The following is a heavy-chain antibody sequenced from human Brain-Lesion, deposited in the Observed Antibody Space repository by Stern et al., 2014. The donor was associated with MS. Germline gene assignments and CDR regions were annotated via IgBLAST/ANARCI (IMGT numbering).Heavy chain of an antibody. Sequence: QMQLQESGPGLVKPSGTLSLTCAVSGGSISSSNWWSWVRQSPGKGLEWIGESDHSGSTIYNPSLKSRVPVSVDKSQHRFSLPLRSVTAADTAVYFCARFPASRPHVFDSWGQGTLVTVSS. CDR1: GGSISSSNW. D-gene: IGHD6-13*01. J-gene: IGHJ4*02. V-gene: IGHV4-4*02. CDR3: ARFPASRPHVFDS. CDR2: SDHSGST.